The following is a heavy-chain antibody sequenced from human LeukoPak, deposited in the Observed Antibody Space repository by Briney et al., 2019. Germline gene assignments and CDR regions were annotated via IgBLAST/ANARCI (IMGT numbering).Heavy chain of an antibody. CDR2: IYYSGST. CDR3: ASANNWFDP. CDR1: GGSISSSSYY. J-gene: IGHJ5*02. V-gene: IGHV4-39*07. Sequence: PSETLSLTCTVSGGSISSSSYYWGWIRQPPGKGLEWIGSIYYSGSTHYNPSLKSRVTISVDTSKNQFSLKLSSVTAADTAVYYCASANNWFDPWGQGTLVTVSS.